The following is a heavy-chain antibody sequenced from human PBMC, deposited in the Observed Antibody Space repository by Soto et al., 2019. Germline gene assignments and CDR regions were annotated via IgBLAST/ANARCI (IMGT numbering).Heavy chain of an antibody. Sequence: QVQLVQSGAEVKKPGASVKVSCKASGYTFTSYGISWVRQAPGQGLEWMGWISAYNGNTNYAQKLQGRVTMTTDTSTSTDYMELRSLRSDDTAVYYCARPGLYCSSTSCYEGWFDPWGQGTLVTVSS. D-gene: IGHD2-2*01. CDR3: ARPGLYCSSTSCYEGWFDP. J-gene: IGHJ5*02. V-gene: IGHV1-18*01. CDR1: GYTFTSYG. CDR2: ISAYNGNT.